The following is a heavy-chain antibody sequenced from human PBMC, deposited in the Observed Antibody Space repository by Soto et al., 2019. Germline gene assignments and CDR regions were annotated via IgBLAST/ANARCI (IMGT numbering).Heavy chain of an antibody. CDR1: GFTFSSYA. Sequence: GGSLRLSCAASGFTFSSYAMSWVRQAPGKGLEWVGRSKNKADSYTTEYAASVKGRFSISRDGSKNSLFLQMNSLKTEYTAVYYCTVWGSGNDFGAAWGQGILVTVSS. J-gene: IGHJ4*02. D-gene: IGHD3-10*01. CDR3: TVWGSGNDFGAA. CDR2: SKNKADSYTT. V-gene: IGHV3-72*01.